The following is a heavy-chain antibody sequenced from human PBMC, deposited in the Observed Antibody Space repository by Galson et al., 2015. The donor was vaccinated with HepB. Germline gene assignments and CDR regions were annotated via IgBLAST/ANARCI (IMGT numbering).Heavy chain of an antibody. D-gene: IGHD1-26*01. CDR1: GFTFSSYG. Sequence: SLRLSCAASGFTFSSYGMHWVRQAPGKGLEWVAVIWYDGSNKYYAGSVKGRFTISRDNSKNTLYLQMNSLRAEDTAVYYCARESGSYYGYLNYWGQGTLVTVSS. J-gene: IGHJ4*02. CDR2: IWYDGSNK. V-gene: IGHV3-33*01. CDR3: ARESGSYYGYLNY.